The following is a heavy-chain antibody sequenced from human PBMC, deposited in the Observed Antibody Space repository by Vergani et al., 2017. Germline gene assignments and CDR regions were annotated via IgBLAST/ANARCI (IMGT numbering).Heavy chain of an antibody. CDR3: ARGGGSSWYCDC. V-gene: IGHV4-59*01. CDR2: IYYSGST. J-gene: IGHJ4*02. Sequence: QVQLQESGPGLVKPSETLSLTCTVSGGSISSYYWSWIRQPPGKGLEWIGYIYYSGSTNYNPSLKSRVTISVDTSKNQFSLKLSAVTAADTAVYYCARGGGSSWYCDCWGQGTLVTVSS. CDR1: GGSISSYY. D-gene: IGHD6-13*01.